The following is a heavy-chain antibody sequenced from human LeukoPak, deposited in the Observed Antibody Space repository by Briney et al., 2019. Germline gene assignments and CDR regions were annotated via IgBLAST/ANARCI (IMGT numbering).Heavy chain of an antibody. CDR3: AKRLCTGTSCSLFDY. D-gene: IGHD2-2*01. Sequence: PGGSLRLSCAASGFTFSSYAMSWVRQAPGKGLEWVSAISGSGGSTYYADSVKGRFTTSRDNSKSTLYLQMNSLRAEDTAVYFCAKRLCTGTSCSLFDYWGQGTLVTVSS. J-gene: IGHJ4*02. CDR1: GFTFSSYA. CDR2: ISGSGGST. V-gene: IGHV3-23*01.